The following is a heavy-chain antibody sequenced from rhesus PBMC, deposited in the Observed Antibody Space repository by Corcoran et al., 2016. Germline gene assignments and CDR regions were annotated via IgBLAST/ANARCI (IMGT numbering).Heavy chain of an antibody. Sequence: QVQLQESGPGLVKPSETLSLTCAVSGYSISSNYWSWIRQPPGKGLEGIGYIYGISGSTYYNPSLKSRVTISTDTSKNHVSLKLSSVTAADTAVYYCARVGYSSGWSSWYFDLWGPGTPITISS. CDR1: GYSISSNY. CDR3: ARVGYSSGWSSWYFDL. CDR2: IYGISGST. D-gene: IGHD6S26*01. V-gene: IGHV4-147*01. J-gene: IGHJ2*01.